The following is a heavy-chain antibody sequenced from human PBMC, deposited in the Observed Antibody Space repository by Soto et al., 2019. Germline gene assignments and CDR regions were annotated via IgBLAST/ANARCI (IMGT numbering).Heavy chain of an antibody. J-gene: IGHJ4*02. Sequence: SETLSLTCTVSGGSISSGGYYWSWIRQHPGKGLEWIGYIYYSGSTYYNPSLKSRVTISVDTSKNQFSLRLSSVTAADTAVYYCSREPYYYDSSGYHPSAHFDYWGQGTLVTVSS. CDR2: IYYSGST. CDR1: GGSISSGGYY. V-gene: IGHV4-31*03. CDR3: SREPYYYDSSGYHPSAHFDY. D-gene: IGHD3-22*01.